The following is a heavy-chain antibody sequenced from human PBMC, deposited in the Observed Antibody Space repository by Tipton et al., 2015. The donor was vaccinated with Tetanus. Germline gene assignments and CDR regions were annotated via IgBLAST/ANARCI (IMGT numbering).Heavy chain of an antibody. D-gene: IGHD1-26*01. CDR2: IFYSGNS. CDR3: ARAVYLVGDIAWFDP. Sequence: TLSLTCSVSGDSGSRHYWSWIRQPPGKALEWIGDIFYSGNSISNPSFRSRVTMSVDTSKNQVFLSLRSLTAADTAIYFCARAVYLVGDIAWFDPWGQGTHVIVSS. J-gene: IGHJ5*02. CDR1: GDSGSRHY. V-gene: IGHV4-59*02.